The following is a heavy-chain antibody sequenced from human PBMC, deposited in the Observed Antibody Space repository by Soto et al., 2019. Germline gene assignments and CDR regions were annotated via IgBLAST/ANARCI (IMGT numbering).Heavy chain of an antibody. CDR2: ISYDGSNK. CDR3: ARDKGSSGYYYYDY. J-gene: IGHJ4*02. D-gene: IGHD3-22*01. Sequence: PGGSLRLSCAASGFTFSSYAMHWVRQAPGKGLEWVAVISYDGSNKYYADSVKGRFTISRDNSKNTLYLQMNSLRAEDTAVYYCARDKGSSGYYYYDYWGQGTLVTVSS. CDR1: GFTFSSYA. V-gene: IGHV3-30-3*01.